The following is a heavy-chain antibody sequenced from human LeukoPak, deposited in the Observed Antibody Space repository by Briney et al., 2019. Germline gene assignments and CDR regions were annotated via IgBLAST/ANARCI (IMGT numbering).Heavy chain of an antibody. CDR3: ARGHSGTYHYFDY. CDR2: IYSGGTT. J-gene: IGHJ4*02. CDR1: GFTVSSNY. V-gene: IGHV3-53*01. Sequence: GSLRLSRAASGFTVSSNYMSWVRQAPGKGLEWVSVIYSGGTTYYADSVKGRFTISRDNSKNTLSLQMNSLRAEDTAVYYCARGHSGTYHYFDYWGQGTLVTVSS. D-gene: IGHD1-26*01.